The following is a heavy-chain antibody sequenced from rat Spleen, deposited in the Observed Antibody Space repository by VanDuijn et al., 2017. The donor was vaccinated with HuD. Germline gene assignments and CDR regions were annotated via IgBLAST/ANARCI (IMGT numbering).Heavy chain of an antibody. Sequence: EVQLVESGGGLVQPGRSLKLSCVASGFTFSNYGMHWIRQAPTKGLEWVATISTSGSRTYYPDSVKGRFTISRDNAKSSLYLQMNSLKSEDTAMYYCARPGGRVDYFDYWGQGVMVTVSS. J-gene: IGHJ2*01. CDR3: ARPGGRVDYFDY. V-gene: IGHV5-19*01. CDR1: GFTFSNYG. D-gene: IGHD1-11*01. CDR2: ISTSGSRT.